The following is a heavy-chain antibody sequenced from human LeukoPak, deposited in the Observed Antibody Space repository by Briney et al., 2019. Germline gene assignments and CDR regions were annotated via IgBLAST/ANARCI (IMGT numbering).Heavy chain of an antibody. D-gene: IGHD2-2*01. CDR3: ARGIVVVPAALNYYGMDV. CDR1: GGSFSGYY. CDR2: INHSGST. J-gene: IGHJ6*02. Sequence: SETLSLTCAVYGGSFSGYYWSWIRQPPGKGLEWIGEINHSGSTNYNPSLKSRVTISVDTSKNQFSLKLSSVTAADTAVYYCARGIVVVPAALNYYGMDVWGRGTTVTVSS. V-gene: IGHV4-34*01.